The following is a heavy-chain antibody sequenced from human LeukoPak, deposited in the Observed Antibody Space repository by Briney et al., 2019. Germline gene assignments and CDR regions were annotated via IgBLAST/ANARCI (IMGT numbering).Heavy chain of an antibody. CDR3: ARSKSILCDH. Sequence: GGSLRLSCAASGFTFSSYWMTWVRQAPGKGLEWVANIKQDGGDKYYVDSVKGRFTISRDNAKNSLYLQMNSLRAEDTAVYYCARSKSILCDHWGQGTLVTVSS. J-gene: IGHJ4*02. D-gene: IGHD2-21*01. CDR1: GFTFSSYW. V-gene: IGHV3-7*05. CDR2: IKQDGGDK.